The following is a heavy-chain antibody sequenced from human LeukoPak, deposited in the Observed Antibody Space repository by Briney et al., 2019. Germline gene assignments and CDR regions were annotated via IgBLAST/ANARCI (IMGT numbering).Heavy chain of an antibody. CDR2: FSGSGGSI. CDR3: ASPHPYVSGWYGV. V-gene: IGHV3-23*01. CDR1: GFTFSSYA. D-gene: IGHD6-19*01. Sequence: PGGSLRLSCAASGFTFSSYAMSWVRQAPGKGLEWVSGFSGSGGSIYYADSVKGRFTISRDKSKNTLYLQMDSLRADDTAVYYCASPHPYVSGWYGVWGKGTTVTVSS. J-gene: IGHJ6*04.